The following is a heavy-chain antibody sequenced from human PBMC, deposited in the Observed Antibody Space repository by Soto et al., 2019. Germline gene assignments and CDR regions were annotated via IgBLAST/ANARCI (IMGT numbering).Heavy chain of an antibody. CDR3: ARDVGGYGSGSPYYYYMDV. D-gene: IGHD3-10*01. CDR1: GFTFSSYS. V-gene: IGHV3-21*01. CDR2: ISSSSSYI. Sequence: GGSLRLSCAASGFTFSSYSMNWVRQAPGKGLEWVSSISSSSSYIYYADSVKGRFTISRDNAKNSLYLQMNSLRAEDTAVYYCARDVGGYGSGSPYYYYMDVWGKGTTVTVSS. J-gene: IGHJ6*03.